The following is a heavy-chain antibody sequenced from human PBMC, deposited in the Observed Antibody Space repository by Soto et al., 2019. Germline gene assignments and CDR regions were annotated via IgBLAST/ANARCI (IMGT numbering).Heavy chain of an antibody. CDR3: ARAPMASYAPTRDY. Sequence: ASVKVSCKASGYTFTSYGISWVRQAPGQGLERMGWISAYNGNTNYAQKLQGRVTMTTDTSTSTAYTELRSLRSDDTAVYYCARAPMASYAPTRDYWGQGTLVTVS. CDR1: GYTFTSYG. CDR2: ISAYNGNT. D-gene: IGHD2-2*01. V-gene: IGHV1-18*01. J-gene: IGHJ4*02.